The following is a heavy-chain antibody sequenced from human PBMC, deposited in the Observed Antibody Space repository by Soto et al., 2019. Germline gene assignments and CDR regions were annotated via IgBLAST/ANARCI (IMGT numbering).Heavy chain of an antibody. CDR3: ARSGYSYGPNPLLY. J-gene: IGHJ4*02. CDR1: GGSISSGGYY. CDR2: IYYSGST. Sequence: QVQLQESGPGLVKPSQTLSLTCTVSGGSISSGGYYWSWIRQHPGKGLEWIGYIYYSGSTYYNPSLNSRVTSSVDPSKYQFSLKLSSVTAADTAVYYCARSGYSYGPNPLLYWGQGTLVTVSS. V-gene: IGHV4-31*03. D-gene: IGHD5-18*01.